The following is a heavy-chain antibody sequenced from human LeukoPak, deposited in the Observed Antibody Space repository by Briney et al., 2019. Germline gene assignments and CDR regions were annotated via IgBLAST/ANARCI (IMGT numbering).Heavy chain of an antibody. CDR2: IYSGGST. CDR3: ARDSGIAVAGTRNSAFDI. J-gene: IGHJ3*02. V-gene: IGHV3-66*01. D-gene: IGHD6-19*01. CDR1: GFTVSSNN. Sequence: GGSLRLSCAASGFTVSSNNMSWVRQAPGKGLEWVSVIYSGGSTYYADSVKGRFTISRDNSKNTLYLQMNSLRAEDTAVYYCARDSGIAVAGTRNSAFDIWGQGTMVTVSS.